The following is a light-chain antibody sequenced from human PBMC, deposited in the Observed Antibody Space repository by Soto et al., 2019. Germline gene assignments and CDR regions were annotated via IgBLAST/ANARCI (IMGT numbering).Light chain of an antibody. CDR1: QSVGDY. J-gene: IGKJ4*01. CDR3: QQRSKLPRT. V-gene: IGKV3-11*01. CDR2: GVA. Sequence: EIILSQSPATLSLSPGERATLSCRASQSVGDYLAWYQQKPGQAHRLLMYGVAKSATGTPARFSGSGSGTDFTLTISSLEPEDFAVYYCQQRSKLPRTFGGGTKVEI.